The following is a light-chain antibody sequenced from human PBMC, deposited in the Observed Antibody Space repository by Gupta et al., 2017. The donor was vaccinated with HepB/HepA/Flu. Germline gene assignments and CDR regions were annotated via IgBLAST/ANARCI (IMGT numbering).Light chain of an antibody. J-gene: IGLJ3*02. Sequence: QSALTQPRSVSGSPGQSVTISCAGTSSDVGGYNYVSWYQRFPGKAPKLIIYDVIKRPSGVPDRFSGSKSGNTASLTISGLQTEDEADYYCCSYAGAYTWVFGGGTKLTVL. V-gene: IGLV2-11*01. CDR3: CSYAGAYTWV. CDR1: SSDVGGYNY. CDR2: DVI.